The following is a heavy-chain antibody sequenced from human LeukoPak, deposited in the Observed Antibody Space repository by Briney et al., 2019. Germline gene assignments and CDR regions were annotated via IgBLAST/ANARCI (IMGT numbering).Heavy chain of an antibody. CDR2: LYYSGST. Sequence: SETLSLTCSVSGGSISSSSYYWGWIRQPPGKGLEWIGSLYYSGSTYYNPSLKSRVTISVDTSKNQFSLKLSSVTAADTAVYYCAREKEIAVAGTNFDYWGQGTLVTVSS. CDR1: GGSISSSSYY. V-gene: IGHV4-39*07. D-gene: IGHD6-19*01. CDR3: AREKEIAVAGTNFDY. J-gene: IGHJ4*02.